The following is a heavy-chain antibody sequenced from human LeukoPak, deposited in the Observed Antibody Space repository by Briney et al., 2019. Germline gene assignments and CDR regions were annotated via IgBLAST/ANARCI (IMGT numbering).Heavy chain of an antibody. Sequence: GGSLRLSCAASGFTFTSYAMSWVRQAPGEGLEWVSGISGSGGSTYYADAVKGRFTISRDNSKNKLYLQMNSLRVEDTAVYYCAKRNYYDSRGYYEYYFDDWGQGTLVTVSS. V-gene: IGHV3-23*01. J-gene: IGHJ4*02. CDR2: ISGSGGST. CDR1: GFTFTSYA. D-gene: IGHD3-22*01. CDR3: AKRNYYDSRGYYEYYFDD.